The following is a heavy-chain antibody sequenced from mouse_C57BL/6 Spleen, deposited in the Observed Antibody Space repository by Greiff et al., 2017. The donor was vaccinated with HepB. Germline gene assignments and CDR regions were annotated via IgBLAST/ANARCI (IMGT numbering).Heavy chain of an antibody. V-gene: IGHV1-50*01. Sequence: QVQLQQPGAELVKPGASVKLSCKASGYTFTSYWMQWVKQRPGKGLEWIGEIDPSDNYTNYNQKFKGKATLTVDKSSSTAYMQLSSLPSEDSAVYYCARGGYDYLDYWGQGTTLTVSS. D-gene: IGHD2-3*01. CDR3: ARGGYDYLDY. J-gene: IGHJ2*01. CDR1: GYTFTSYW. CDR2: IDPSDNYT.